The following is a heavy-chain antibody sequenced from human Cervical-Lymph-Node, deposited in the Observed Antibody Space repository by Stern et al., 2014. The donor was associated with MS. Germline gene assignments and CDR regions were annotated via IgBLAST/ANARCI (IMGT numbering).Heavy chain of an antibody. CDR1: GFTFRDHY. J-gene: IGHJ4*02. CDR3: SREPRLTDY. CDR2: SSNSGSFV. V-gene: IGHV3-11*01. D-gene: IGHD2-21*01. Sequence: VKLVQSGGGFVKPGGSLRLSFVASGFTFRDHYISWIRQAPGRGLEFVSYSSNSGSFVNCAYSVNGRFTISRDNAKDSRYLQMNSLRSEDTAVYYCSREPRLTDYWGQGTLVSVSS.